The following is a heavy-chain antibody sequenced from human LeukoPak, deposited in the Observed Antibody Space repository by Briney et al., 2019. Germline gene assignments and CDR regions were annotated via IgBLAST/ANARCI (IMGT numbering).Heavy chain of an antibody. CDR1: GYSFADYW. D-gene: IGHD3-3*01. J-gene: IGHJ6*03. CDR2: IYPGDSDT. Sequence: GESLKISCKGYGYSFADYWIAWVRQMPGKGLEWMGIIYPGDSDTRYSPSFPGQVTILADKSISTAYLQWNGLKASDTAIYYCARRAGYDFWSGFGYMDVWGKGTTVTVSS. V-gene: IGHV5-51*01. CDR3: ARRAGYDFWSGFGYMDV.